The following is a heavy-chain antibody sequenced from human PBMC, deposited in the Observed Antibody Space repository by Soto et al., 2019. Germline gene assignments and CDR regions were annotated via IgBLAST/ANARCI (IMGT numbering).Heavy chain of an antibody. CDR3: ASTRRYSYGYGDFDY. D-gene: IGHD5-18*01. J-gene: IGHJ4*02. CDR1: GYTFTSYG. V-gene: IGHV1-18*01. CDR2: ISAYNGNT. Sequence: ASVKVSCNASGYTFTSYGISWVRQAPGQGLEWMGWISAYNGNTNYAQKLQGRVTMTTDTSTSTAYMELRSLRSDDTAVYYCASTRRYSYGYGDFDYWGQGTLVTVSS.